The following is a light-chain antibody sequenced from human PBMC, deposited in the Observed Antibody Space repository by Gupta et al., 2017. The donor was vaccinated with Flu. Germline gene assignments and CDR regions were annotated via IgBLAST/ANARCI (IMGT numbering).Light chain of an antibody. V-gene: IGKV3-11*01. CDR3: QQRSTWPPNT. Sequence: ATLSLSPGERATLSCRASQSVSSYLAWYQQKPGQAPRLLIYDASNRATGIPARFSGSGSGTDFTLTISSLEPEDFAVYYCQQRSTWPPNTFGHGTKVDIK. J-gene: IGKJ3*01. CDR1: QSVSSY. CDR2: DAS.